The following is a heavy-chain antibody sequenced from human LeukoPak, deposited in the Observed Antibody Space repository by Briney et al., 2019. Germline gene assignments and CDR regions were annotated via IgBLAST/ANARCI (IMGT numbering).Heavy chain of an antibody. V-gene: IGHV1-69*05. J-gene: IGHJ4*02. D-gene: IGHD2-2*02. CDR1: GYTFTGYY. CDR2: IIPIFGTA. Sequence: SMKVSCKASGYTFTGYYMHWVRQAPGQWLEWMGRIIPIFGTANYAQKFQGRVTITTDEFTSTAYMELSSLRSEDTAVYYCARDYRYYRDIVVVPAAIQEGGIDYWGQGTLVTVSS. CDR3: ARDYRYYRDIVVVPAAIQEGGIDY.